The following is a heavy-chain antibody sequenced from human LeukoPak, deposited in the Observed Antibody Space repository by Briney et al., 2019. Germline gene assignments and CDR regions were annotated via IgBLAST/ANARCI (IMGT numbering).Heavy chain of an antibody. CDR3: ARGDYGDYWNYYYMDV. Sequence: GGSLRLSCAASGFIFSSYSMNWVRQAPGKGLEWVSYISSSGSTIYYADSVKGRFTISRDNAKNSLYLQMNSLRAEDTAVYSCARGDYGDYWNYYYMDVWGKGTTVTVSS. D-gene: IGHD4-17*01. J-gene: IGHJ6*03. CDR1: GFIFSSYS. CDR2: ISSSGSTI. V-gene: IGHV3-48*01.